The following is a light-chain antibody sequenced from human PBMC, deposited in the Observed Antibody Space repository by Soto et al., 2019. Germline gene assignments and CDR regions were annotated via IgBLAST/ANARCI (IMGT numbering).Light chain of an antibody. Sequence: DIQMTQSPSTLSASVGDRVTITCRADQSITRWLAWFQQKPGKAPSLLIYDATNLQPGVPSRFSGSGSGTEFTLTISSLQPVDFATYYCQQYNGYSHSFGQGTKVDIX. CDR1: QSITRW. J-gene: IGKJ2*01. V-gene: IGKV1-5*01. CDR2: DAT. CDR3: QQYNGYSHS.